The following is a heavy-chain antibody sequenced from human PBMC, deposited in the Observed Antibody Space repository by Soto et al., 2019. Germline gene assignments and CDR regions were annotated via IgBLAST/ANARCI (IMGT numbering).Heavy chain of an antibody. CDR3: ARAKHGYCSSTSCYNYYYYYMDV. CDR2: INHSGST. D-gene: IGHD2-2*01. CDR1: GGSFSGYY. J-gene: IGHJ6*03. V-gene: IGHV4-34*01. Sequence: SETLSLTCAVYGGSFSGYYWSWIRQPPGKGLEWIGEINHSGSTNYNPSLKSRVTISLDTSKNQFSLKLSSLTAADTAVYYCARAKHGYCSSTSCYNYYYYYMDVWGKGTTVTVSS.